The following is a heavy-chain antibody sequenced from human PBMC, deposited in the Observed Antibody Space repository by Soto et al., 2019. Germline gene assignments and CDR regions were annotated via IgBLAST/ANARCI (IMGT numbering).Heavy chain of an antibody. Sequence: EVQLLESGGGLVQPGGSLRLSCAASGFTFSSYTMSWVRQAPGKGLEWVSSIRGGGGSPYYADSVQGRFTISRDNPRNTLFLQMNSLRAEDTAIYYCTKARCSTTTCYVPDYWGQGTLVTVSS. V-gene: IGHV3-23*01. CDR3: TKARCSTTTCYVPDY. D-gene: IGHD2-2*01. CDR2: IRGGGGSP. J-gene: IGHJ4*02. CDR1: GFTFSSYT.